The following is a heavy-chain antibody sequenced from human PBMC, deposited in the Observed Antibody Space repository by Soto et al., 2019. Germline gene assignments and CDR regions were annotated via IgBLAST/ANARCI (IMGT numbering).Heavy chain of an antibody. D-gene: IGHD6-6*01. CDR2: IYYSGST. J-gene: IGHJ5*02. V-gene: IGHV4-59*01. CDR1: GGSISSYY. CDR3: ARDRRIEQLDPSFDP. Sequence: SETLSLTCTVSGGSISSYYWSWIRQPPGKGLEWIGYIYYSGSTNYNPSLKSRVTISVDTSKNQFSLKLSSVTAADTAVYYCARDRRIEQLDPSFDPWGQGTLVTVS.